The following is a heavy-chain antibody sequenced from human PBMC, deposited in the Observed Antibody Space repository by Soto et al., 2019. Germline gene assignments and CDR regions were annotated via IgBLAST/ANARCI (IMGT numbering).Heavy chain of an antibody. CDR1: GFTFSSYA. CDR3: AREYSYGTYYYYGMDV. D-gene: IGHD5-18*01. Sequence: PGGSLRLSCAASGFTFSSYAMSWVRQAPGKGLEWVAAISDSGGSTYYADSVKGRFTISRDNSKDTLYLQMNSLRAEDTAVYYCAREYSYGTYYYYGMDVWGQGTTVTVSS. J-gene: IGHJ6*02. V-gene: IGHV3-23*01. CDR2: ISDSGGST.